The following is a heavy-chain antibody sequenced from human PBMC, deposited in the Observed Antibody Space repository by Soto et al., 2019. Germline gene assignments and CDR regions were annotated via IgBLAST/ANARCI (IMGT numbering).Heavy chain of an antibody. Sequence: QVQLVESGGGVVQPGRSLRLSCAASGFTLNNYAMHWVRQAPGKGLEWVAVISYYGRNTYSADSVKGRFSISRDISKNPLYLQMNSLRVEDTAVYYCARDAHTVFGLVPDYWGQGTVVTVSS. CDR3: ARDAHTVFGLVPDY. J-gene: IGHJ4*02. CDR2: ISYYGRNT. V-gene: IGHV3-30*04. D-gene: IGHD3-3*01. CDR1: GFTLNNYA.